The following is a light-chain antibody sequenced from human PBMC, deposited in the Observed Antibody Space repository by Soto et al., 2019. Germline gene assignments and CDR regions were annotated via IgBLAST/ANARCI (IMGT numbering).Light chain of an antibody. CDR3: QQYNSYSGYT. CDR2: KAS. CDR1: QSISSW. V-gene: IGKV1-5*03. J-gene: IGKJ2*01. Sequence: DIQMTQSPSTLSASVGDTVTITCGASQSISSWLAWYQQKPGKAPKLLIYKASSLESGLPSRFSGSGSGTEFTLTISSLQPDDFATYYCQQYNSYSGYTFGQGTKLEIK.